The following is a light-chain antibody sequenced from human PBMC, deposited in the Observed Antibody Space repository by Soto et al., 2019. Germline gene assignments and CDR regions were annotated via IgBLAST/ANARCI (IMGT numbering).Light chain of an antibody. V-gene: IGKV3-20*01. CDR3: QQYGTSPCS. Sequence: EIVLTQSPGTLSLSPGERATLSCRASQSVSSNNLAWYQQRPGQAPRLLIYGASRRATGIPDRFSGSGSGTDFTLTINTLDPEDFAVYYCQQYGTSPCSFGPGTKVDIK. CDR1: QSVSSNN. J-gene: IGKJ3*01. CDR2: GAS.